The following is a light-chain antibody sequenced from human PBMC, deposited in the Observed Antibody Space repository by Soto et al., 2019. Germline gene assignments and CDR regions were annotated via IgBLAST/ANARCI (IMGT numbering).Light chain of an antibody. CDR2: TNS. CDR3: AAWDDGLNGRDWV. J-gene: IGLJ3*02. V-gene: IGLV1-44*01. CDR1: SSNIESNT. Sequence: QLVLTQPPSASGTPGQRVTISCSGSSSNIESNTVNWYQQLPGAAPKLLIYTNSHRPSGVPDRFSGSKSGTSASLAISGLQPEDEADYYCAAWDDGLNGRDWVFGGGTKLTVL.